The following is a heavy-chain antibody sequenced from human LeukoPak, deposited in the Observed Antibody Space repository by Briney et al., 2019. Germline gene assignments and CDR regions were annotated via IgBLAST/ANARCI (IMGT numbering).Heavy chain of an antibody. CDR1: GFTFDDYT. CDR2: ISWDGDNT. CDR3: AKDNDGFDY. V-gene: IGHV3-43*01. Sequence: PGGSLRLSCAASGFTFDDYTMSWVRHAPGKGLEWVALISWDGDNTYYADSVKGRFTIPRDNSKNSLYLQMNSLRAEDTALYYCAKDNDGFDYWGQGTLVTASS. J-gene: IGHJ4*02. D-gene: IGHD1-1*01.